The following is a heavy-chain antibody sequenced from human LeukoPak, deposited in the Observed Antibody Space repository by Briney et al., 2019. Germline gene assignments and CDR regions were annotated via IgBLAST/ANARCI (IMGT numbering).Heavy chain of an antibody. D-gene: IGHD4-11*01. V-gene: IGHV4-39*01. CDR3: ARAPLTVKDAFDI. CDR1: GGSISSSSYY. Sequence: PSETLSLTCTVSGGSISSSSYYWGWIRQPPGKGLEWIGSIYYSGSTYYNPSLKSRVTISVDTSKNQFSLKLSSVTAADTAAYYCARAPLTVKDAFDIWGQGTMVTVSS. J-gene: IGHJ3*02. CDR2: IYYSGST.